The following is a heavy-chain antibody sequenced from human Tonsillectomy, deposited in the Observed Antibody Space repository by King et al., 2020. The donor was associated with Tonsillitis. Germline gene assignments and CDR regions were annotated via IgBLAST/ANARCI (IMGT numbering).Heavy chain of an antibody. J-gene: IGHJ6*02. Sequence: QLQESGPGLVKPSETLSLTCTVSGGSISSYYWSWIRQPPGKGLEWIGYIYYSGSTNYNPSLKSRVTISVDTSKNQFSLKLSSVTAADTAVYYCARDRPYDIYYSYGMDVWGQGTTVTVSS. D-gene: IGHD3-9*01. V-gene: IGHV4-59*01. CDR2: IYYSGST. CDR1: GGSISSYY. CDR3: ARDRPYDIYYSYGMDV.